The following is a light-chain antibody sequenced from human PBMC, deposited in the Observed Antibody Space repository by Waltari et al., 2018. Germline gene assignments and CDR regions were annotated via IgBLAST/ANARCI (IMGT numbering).Light chain of an antibody. V-gene: IGKV6-21*01. J-gene: IGKJ1*01. Sequence: EIVLTQSPDFQSVTPREKVTITCRASQSIGTSLHWYQQKPDQSPKLLIKYASQSFSGVPSRFSGSGSGTDFTLTINSVEAEDVATYYCHQSDSPPWTFGQGTKVEIK. CDR2: YAS. CDR3: HQSDSPPWT. CDR1: QSIGTS.